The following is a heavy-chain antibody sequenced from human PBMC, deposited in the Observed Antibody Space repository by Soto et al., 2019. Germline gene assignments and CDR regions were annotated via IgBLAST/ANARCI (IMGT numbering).Heavy chain of an antibody. J-gene: IGHJ4*02. D-gene: IGHD1-26*01. CDR1: ESTVSRDW. CDR2: INQDGSEK. V-gene: IGHV3-7*04. Sequence: EVHLVESGGGLVQTGGSLRLSCAIFESTVSRDWMNWVRQAPGKGLEWVAHINQDGSEKYYVDSVKGRFTISRDNAKKSLYLRMNRLSPADTAMYYCSGGVGDAFWGQGTLVTVSS. CDR3: SGGVGDAF.